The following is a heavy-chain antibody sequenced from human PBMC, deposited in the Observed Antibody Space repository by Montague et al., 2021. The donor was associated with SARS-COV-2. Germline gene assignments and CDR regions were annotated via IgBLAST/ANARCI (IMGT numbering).Heavy chain of an antibody. D-gene: IGHD1-26*01. Sequence: SETLSLTCTVSGGSISSSSYYWGWIRQPPGKGLEWIGSIYYSGSTYYNPSLKSRVTISVDTSKNQFSLKVRSVTAADTAVYYCVEIVGAADYWGQGTLVTVSS. CDR3: VEIVGAADY. J-gene: IGHJ4*02. CDR2: IYYSGST. CDR1: GGSISSSSYY. V-gene: IGHV4-39*01.